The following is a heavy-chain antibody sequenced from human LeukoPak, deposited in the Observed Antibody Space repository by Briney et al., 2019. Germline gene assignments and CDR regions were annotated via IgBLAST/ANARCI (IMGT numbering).Heavy chain of an antibody. V-gene: IGHV1-69*05. CDR3: ARGNCTNGVCYAYFDY. CDR2: IIPIFGTA. CDR1: GGTFSSYA. Sequence: SVKVSCKASGGTFSSYAISWVRQAPGQGLEWMGRIIPIFGTANYAQKFQGRVTITTDESTSTAYMDLSSLRSEDTAVYYCARGNCTNGVCYAYFDYWGQGTLVTVSS. D-gene: IGHD2-8*01. J-gene: IGHJ4*02.